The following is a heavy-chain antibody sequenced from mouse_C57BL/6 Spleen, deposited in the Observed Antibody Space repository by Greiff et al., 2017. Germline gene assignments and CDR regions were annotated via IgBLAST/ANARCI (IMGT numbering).Heavy chain of an antibody. CDR1: GYTFTSYW. Sequence: QVQLQQPGAELVKPGASVKMSCKASGYTFTSYWITWVKQRPGQGLEWIGDIYPGSGSTNYNEKFKSKATLTVDTSSSTAYMQLSSLTSEDSAVYYCARDIYYEYGGYAMDYWGQGTSVTVSS. J-gene: IGHJ4*01. D-gene: IGHD2-4*01. CDR3: ARDIYYEYGGYAMDY. CDR2: IYPGSGST. V-gene: IGHV1-55*01.